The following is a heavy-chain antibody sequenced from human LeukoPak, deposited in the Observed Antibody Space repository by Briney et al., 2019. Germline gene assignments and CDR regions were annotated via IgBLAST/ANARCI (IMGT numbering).Heavy chain of an antibody. CDR3: ARGFYWRLRLDY. J-gene: IGHJ4*02. V-gene: IGHV4-34*01. CDR2: ISHSGST. CDR1: GGSFSGYY. Sequence: PSETLSLTCAVYGGSFSGYYWSWIRQPPGKGLEWIGEISHSGSTNYNPSLKSRVTISVDTSKNQFSLKLSSVTAADTAVYYCARGFYWRLRLDYWGQGTLVTVSS. D-gene: IGHD6-25*01.